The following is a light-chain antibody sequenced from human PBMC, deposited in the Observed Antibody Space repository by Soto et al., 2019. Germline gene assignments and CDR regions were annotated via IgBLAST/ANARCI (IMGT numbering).Light chain of an antibody. CDR2: GAS. V-gene: IGKV3-15*01. J-gene: IGKJ4*01. CDR3: QQYNSWPLT. Sequence: EIVMTQSPATLSVSPGERATLSCRASQSVSSNLAWYQQKPGQAPRLLIYGASTRATGIQARFSGSGSGPEFTLTISSLQSEDFAVYYCQQYNSWPLTFGGGTKVEIK. CDR1: QSVSSN.